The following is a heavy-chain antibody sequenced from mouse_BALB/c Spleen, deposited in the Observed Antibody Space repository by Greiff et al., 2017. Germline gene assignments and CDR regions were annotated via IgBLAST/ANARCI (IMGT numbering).Heavy chain of an antibody. Sequence: VQLQQSGAELAKPGASVKMSCKASGYTFTSYWMHWVKQRPGQGLEWIGYINPSTGYTEYNQKFKDKATLTADKSSSTAYMQLSSLTSEDSAVYYCARLITTAPFDYWGQGTTLTVSS. V-gene: IGHV1-7*01. CDR2: INPSTGYT. CDR1: GYTFTSYW. CDR3: ARLITTAPFDY. D-gene: IGHD1-2*01. J-gene: IGHJ2*01.